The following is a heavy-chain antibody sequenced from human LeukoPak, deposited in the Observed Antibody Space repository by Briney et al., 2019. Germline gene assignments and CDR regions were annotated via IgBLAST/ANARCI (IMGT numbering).Heavy chain of an antibody. J-gene: IGHJ4*02. CDR3: AKDTGSGYDYFSYYFDY. CDR2: ISGTAFST. V-gene: IGHV3-23*01. Sequence: PGGSLRLSCAASGFTFSNYGMGWDRQAAGKGLKWVSLISGTAFSTYYADSVRGRSTISRDNSKNTLYLQMNSLRAEDTAVYYCAKDTGSGYDYFSYYFDYWGQGTLVTVSS. D-gene: IGHD5-12*01. CDR1: GFTFSNYG.